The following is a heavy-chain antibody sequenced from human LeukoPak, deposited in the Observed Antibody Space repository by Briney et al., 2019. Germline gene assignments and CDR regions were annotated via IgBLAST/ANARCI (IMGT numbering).Heavy chain of an antibody. CDR3: GRKAGDCGGGSCYSIDY. J-gene: IGHJ4*02. Sequence: GASVKVSCKAFGGSFSSEAISWVRQAPGQGLEWMGGIIPIFGTANYAQKLQGRVTITTDESTSTAYMEVSSLRSEDTVVYYCGRKAGDCGGGSCYSIDYWGQGTLVTVSS. CDR1: GGSFSSEA. D-gene: IGHD2-15*01. CDR2: IIPIFGTA. V-gene: IGHV1-69*05.